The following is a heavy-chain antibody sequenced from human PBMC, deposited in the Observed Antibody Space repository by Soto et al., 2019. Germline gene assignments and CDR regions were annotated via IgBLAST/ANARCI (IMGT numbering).Heavy chain of an antibody. Sequence: ASVKVSCKASGYTFTAYYIHWVRQAPGQGLEWMGWINPDSGDTSYAQKFQGRVALTRGTSSGPAYMELSSLRSDDTATYYCARDPGDRTFENWGQGTLVTVSS. CDR1: GYTFTAYY. V-gene: IGHV1-2*02. J-gene: IGHJ4*02. CDR2: INPDSGDT. CDR3: ARDPGDRTFEN. D-gene: IGHD2-21*02.